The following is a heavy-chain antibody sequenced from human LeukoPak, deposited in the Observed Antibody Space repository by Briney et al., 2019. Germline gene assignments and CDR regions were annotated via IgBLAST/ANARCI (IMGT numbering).Heavy chain of an antibody. CDR3: ARGKVGATQPGSY. Sequence: ASVKVSCKASGYTFTGYYMHWVRQAPGQGLEWMGWINPNSSGTNYAQKFQGRVTMTRDTSISTAYMELSRLRSDDTAVYYCARGKVGATQPGSYWGQGTLVTVSS. CDR2: INPNSSGT. J-gene: IGHJ4*02. CDR1: GYTFTGYY. V-gene: IGHV1-2*02. D-gene: IGHD1-26*01.